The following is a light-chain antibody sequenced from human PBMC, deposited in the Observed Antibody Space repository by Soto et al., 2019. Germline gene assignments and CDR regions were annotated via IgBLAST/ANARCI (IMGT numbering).Light chain of an antibody. V-gene: IGKV1-5*01. CDR2: DAS. J-gene: IGKJ1*01. CDR1: QSVNTW. Sequence: DIQMTQSPSTLSASVGDIVTITCRASQSVNTWLAWYQQKPGKAPKTLIYDASDLESGVPSRCSGSGSGTEFTLTISSLQPDDFATYYCQHYHAYSRTFGQGTKVEIK. CDR3: QHYHAYSRT.